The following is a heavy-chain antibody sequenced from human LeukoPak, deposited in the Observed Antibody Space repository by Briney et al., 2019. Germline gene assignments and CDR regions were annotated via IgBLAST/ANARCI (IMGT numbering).Heavy chain of an antibody. Sequence: PGGSLRLSCAASGFTFDDYGMSWVRQAPGKGLEWVSCINWNGGSTGYADSVKGRFTISRDNAKDSLYLQMNSLRAEDTALYYCAIFQISTRWPEYFQHWGQGTLVTVSS. CDR2: INWNGGST. J-gene: IGHJ1*01. CDR3: AIFQISTRWPEYFQH. V-gene: IGHV3-20*04. CDR1: GFTFDDYG. D-gene: IGHD2-15*01.